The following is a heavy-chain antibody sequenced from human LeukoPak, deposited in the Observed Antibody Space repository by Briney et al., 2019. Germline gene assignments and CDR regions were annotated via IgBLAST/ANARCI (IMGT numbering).Heavy chain of an antibody. CDR3: ARVIGDSSPPHYYYYMDV. CDR1: GGPISSYY. V-gene: IGHV4-59*12. J-gene: IGHJ6*03. D-gene: IGHD3-22*01. Sequence: SETLSLTCTVSGGPISSYYWSWIRQPPGKGLEWIGYIYYSGSTNYNPSLKSRVTISVDTSKNQFSLQLNSVTPEDTAVYYCARVIGDSSPPHYYYYMDVWGKGTTVTISS. CDR2: IYYSGST.